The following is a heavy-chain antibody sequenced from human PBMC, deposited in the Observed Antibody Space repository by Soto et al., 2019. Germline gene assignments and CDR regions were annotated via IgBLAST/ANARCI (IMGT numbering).Heavy chain of an antibody. CDR1: GFTFSNYA. V-gene: IGHV3-23*01. Sequence: GGSLRLSCTASGFTFSNYAMSWVRQAPGKGLEWVSAITRTDSTYYADSVKGRFTISRDNSKNTLYLQMNSLRAEDTAVYYCARDGYDFWTDGYYGMDVWAKGPRSPSP. CDR3: ARDGYDFWTDGYYGMDV. J-gene: IGHJ6*02. D-gene: IGHD3-3*01. CDR2: ITRTDST.